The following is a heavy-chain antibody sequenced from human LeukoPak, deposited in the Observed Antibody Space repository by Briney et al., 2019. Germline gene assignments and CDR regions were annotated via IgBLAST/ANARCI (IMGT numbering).Heavy chain of an antibody. V-gene: IGHV3-21*01. J-gene: IGHJ6*02. CDR1: GFTFSSYS. CDR3: ARDSELLWFGGPAGFYYGMDV. D-gene: IGHD3-10*01. CDR2: ISSSSSYI. Sequence: GGSLRLSCAASGFTFSSYSMNWVRQAPGKGLEWVSSISSSSSYIYYADSVKGRFTISRDNAKNSLYLQMDSLIAEDTAVYYCARDSELLWFGGPAGFYYGMDVWGQGTTVTVSS.